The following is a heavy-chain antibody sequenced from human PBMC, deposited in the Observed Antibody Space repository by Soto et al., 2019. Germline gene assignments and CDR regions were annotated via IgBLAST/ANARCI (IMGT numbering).Heavy chain of an antibody. CDR1: GYTFTTYV. Sequence: DSVKVSCNASGYTFTTYVISWVRQAPGQGLEWLGWINTHNGNTNYAQNLQGRVIMTADTSTSTAYMELRSLRSDDTAIYYCTREGSAPYYYYGMDAWGQGTTVTVSS. D-gene: IGHD3-10*01. J-gene: IGHJ6*02. V-gene: IGHV1-18*01. CDR3: TREGSAPYYYYGMDA. CDR2: INTHNGNT.